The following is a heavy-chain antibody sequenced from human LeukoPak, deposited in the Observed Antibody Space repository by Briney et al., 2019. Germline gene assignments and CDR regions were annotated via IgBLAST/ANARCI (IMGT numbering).Heavy chain of an antibody. CDR3: AREVESGSYSFGY. Sequence: GASVKVSCKASGGTFSSYAISWVRQAPGQGLEWMGRIIPILGVANYAQKFQGRVTITADKSTSTAYMELSSLRSEDTAVYYCAREVESGSYSFGYWGQGTLVTVSS. V-gene: IGHV1-69*04. CDR2: IIPILGVA. CDR1: GGTFSSYA. D-gene: IGHD1-26*01. J-gene: IGHJ4*02.